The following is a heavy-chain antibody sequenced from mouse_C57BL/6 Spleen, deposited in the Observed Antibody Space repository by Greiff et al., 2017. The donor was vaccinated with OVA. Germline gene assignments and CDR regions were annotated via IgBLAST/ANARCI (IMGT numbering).Heavy chain of an antibody. Sequence: EVKLVESGPGLVKPSQSLSLTCSVTGYSITSGYYWNWLRQFPGNKLEWVGYISYDGSNNYNPSLKNRISITRDTSKNQFFLKLNSVTTEDTATYYCASLYDGYYSYAMDYWGQGTSVTVSS. V-gene: IGHV3-6*01. CDR2: ISYDGSN. D-gene: IGHD2-3*01. J-gene: IGHJ4*01. CDR3: ASLYDGYYSYAMDY. CDR1: GYSITSGYY.